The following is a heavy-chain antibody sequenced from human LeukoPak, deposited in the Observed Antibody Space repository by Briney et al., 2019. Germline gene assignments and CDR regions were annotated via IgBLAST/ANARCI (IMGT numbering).Heavy chain of an antibody. Sequence: GGALRLAIAAPRLTLRNYPIDSVRQAPAKGLEKNPAISYDGSNKYYADSVKGRFTISRDNSKNTLYLQMNSLRAEDTAVYYCARDWGYNWNYPGPFDIWGQGTMVTVSS. J-gene: IGHJ3*02. V-gene: IGHV3-30*04. CDR3: ARDWGYNWNYPGPFDI. CDR1: RLTLRNYP. CDR2: ISYDGSNK. D-gene: IGHD1-7*01.